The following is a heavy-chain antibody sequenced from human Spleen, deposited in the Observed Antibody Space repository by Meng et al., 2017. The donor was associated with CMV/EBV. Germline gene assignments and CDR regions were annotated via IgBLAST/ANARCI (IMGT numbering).Heavy chain of an antibody. V-gene: IGHV4-34*01. D-gene: IGHD2-15*01. CDR1: GGTFSSYY. CDR2: INYSGRP. CDR3: ARVEGGGWFDP. Sequence: SETLSLTCAAHGGTFSSYYWSWICQSPGKGLEWIGEINYSGRPNYNPSLQSRVSISIDTSKNQFSLKVNSVTAADTAVYYRARVEGGGWFDPWGQGTLVTVSS. J-gene: IGHJ5*02.